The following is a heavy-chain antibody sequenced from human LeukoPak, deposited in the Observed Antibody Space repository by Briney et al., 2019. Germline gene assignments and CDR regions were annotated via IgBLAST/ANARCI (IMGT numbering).Heavy chain of an antibody. CDR2: IYYSGST. D-gene: IGHD4-11*01. V-gene: IGHV4-39*07. J-gene: IGHJ3*02. CDR3: ASRVTTTSGHAFDI. CDR1: GGSISSSSYY. Sequence: SETLSLTCTVSGGSISSSSYYWGWIRQPPGKGLEGIGRIYYSGSTYYNPSLKSRVTISVDTSKNQFSLKLSSVTAADTAVYYCASRVTTTSGHAFDIWGQGTMVTVSS.